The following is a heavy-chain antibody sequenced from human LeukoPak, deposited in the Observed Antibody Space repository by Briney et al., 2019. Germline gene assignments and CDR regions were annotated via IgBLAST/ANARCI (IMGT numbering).Heavy chain of an antibody. J-gene: IGHJ4*02. CDR3: TTSLSGYDFLFDY. D-gene: IGHD5-12*01. CDR2: IKSKTDGGTT. Sequence: GGSLRLSCAASGFTFSNAWMSWVRQAPGKGLEWVGRIKSKTDGGTTDYAAPVKDRFTFSRDDSKNTLYLQMNNLQTEDTAVCYCTTSLSGYDFLFDYWGQGTLVTVSS. V-gene: IGHV3-15*01. CDR1: GFTFSNAW.